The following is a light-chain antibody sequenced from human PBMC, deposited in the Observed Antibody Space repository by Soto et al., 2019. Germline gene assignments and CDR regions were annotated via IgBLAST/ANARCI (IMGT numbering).Light chain of an antibody. J-gene: IGKJ1*01. Sequence: EIVLTQAPATLSLSPGERATLSCRASQSVSSYLAWYQQNPGQAPRLLIYDASNRATGIPARFSGSVSGTDFTLTSSSLEPGDFAIYYCQQRSNWPLTFGQVTKVEIK. V-gene: IGKV3-11*01. CDR2: DAS. CDR3: QQRSNWPLT. CDR1: QSVSSY.